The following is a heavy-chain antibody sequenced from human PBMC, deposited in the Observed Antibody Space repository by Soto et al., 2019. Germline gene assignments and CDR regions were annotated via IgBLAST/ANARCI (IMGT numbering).Heavy chain of an antibody. CDR1: GGTFSSYA. V-gene: IGHV1-69*01. CDR2: IIPIFGTA. D-gene: IGHD3-22*01. Sequence: QVQLVQSGAEVKKPGSSVKVSCKASGGTFSSYAISWVRQAPGQGLEWMGGIIPIFGTANYAQKFQGRVTITADESTSTAYMERSSLRSEDTAVYYCASGGSDGWLLYFDYWGQGTLVTVSS. CDR3: ASGGSDGWLLYFDY. J-gene: IGHJ4*02.